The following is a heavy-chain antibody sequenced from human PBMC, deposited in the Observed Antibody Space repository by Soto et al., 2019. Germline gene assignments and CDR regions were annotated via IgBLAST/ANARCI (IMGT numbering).Heavy chain of an antibody. V-gene: IGHV2-5*02. CDR1: GFSLSTSGVG. CDR2: IFWDEDK. Sequence: QITLKESGPTPVKPTQTLTLTCMFSGFSLSTSGVGVGWIRQPPGKALKWLALIFWDEDKRYSPSLKSRLAIAKDTSKNQVVLTMTNMDPVDTATYYCAHISTYDSSGFRIDYWGQGMLVTVSS. D-gene: IGHD3-22*01. CDR3: AHISTYDSSGFRIDY. J-gene: IGHJ4*02.